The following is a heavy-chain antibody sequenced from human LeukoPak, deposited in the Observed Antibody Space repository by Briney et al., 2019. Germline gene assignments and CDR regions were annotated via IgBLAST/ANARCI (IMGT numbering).Heavy chain of an antibody. D-gene: IGHD5-18*01. CDR3: ARASDTPYYYYYMDV. V-gene: IGHV4-59*11. Sequence: SETLSLTCTVSGGSISSQYWSWIRQPPGKGLEWIGYIYYSGSTNYNPSLKSRVTISVDTSKNQFSLKLSSVTAADTAVYYCARASDTPYYYYYMDVWGKGTTVTVSS. CDR1: GGSISSQY. CDR2: IYYSGST. J-gene: IGHJ6*03.